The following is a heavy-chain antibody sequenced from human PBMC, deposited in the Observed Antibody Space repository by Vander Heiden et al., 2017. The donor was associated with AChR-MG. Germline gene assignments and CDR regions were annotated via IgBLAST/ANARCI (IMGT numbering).Heavy chain of an antibody. CDR1: GFTFSTSW. D-gene: IGHD3-10*01. J-gene: IGHJ5*02. V-gene: IGHV3-7*01. Sequence: EVQLVESGGGLVQPGGSLRLSCAASGFTFSTSWMNWVRQAPGKGLEWVANIKEDGSDKYYVDSVKGRFTISRDNAKNSLDLQLNSLTDDDTAVYYCARGGRSFGSWGQGTLVTVSS. CDR3: ARGGRSFGS. CDR2: IKEDGSDK.